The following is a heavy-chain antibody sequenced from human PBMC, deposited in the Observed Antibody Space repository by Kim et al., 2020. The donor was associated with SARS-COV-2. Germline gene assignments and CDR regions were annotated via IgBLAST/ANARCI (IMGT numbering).Heavy chain of an antibody. V-gene: IGHV3-30*18. D-gene: IGHD2-15*01. Sequence: GGSLRLSCAASGFTFSSYGMHWVRQAPGKGLEWVAVISYDGSNKYYADSVKGRFTISRDNSKNTLYLQMNSLRAEDTAVYYCAKEGSGGSKRPNWFDPWGQGTLVTVSS. CDR2: ISYDGSNK. J-gene: IGHJ5*02. CDR1: GFTFSSYG. CDR3: AKEGSGGSKRPNWFDP.